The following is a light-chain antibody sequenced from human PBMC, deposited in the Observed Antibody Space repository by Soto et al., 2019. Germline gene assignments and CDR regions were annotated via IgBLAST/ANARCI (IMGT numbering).Light chain of an antibody. Sequence: EIVMTQSPATLSVSPGERATLSCRASQSVSSNLAWYQQEPGQAPRLLIYGASTRATGIPARFSGSRSGTEFTLSISSLQSEDFAVYYCQQYNNRPYTFGQGTKLEIK. J-gene: IGKJ2*01. CDR3: QQYNNRPYT. CDR1: QSVSSN. V-gene: IGKV3-15*01. CDR2: GAS.